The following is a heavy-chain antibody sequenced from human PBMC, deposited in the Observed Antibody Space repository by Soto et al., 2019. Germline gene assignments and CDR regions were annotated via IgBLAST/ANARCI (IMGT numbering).Heavy chain of an antibody. D-gene: IGHD3-10*01. CDR1: GYTFTSYG. CDR3: AREEGSGSYRGSDSDDDAFDI. J-gene: IGHJ3*02. CDR2: ISAYNGNT. Sequence: ASVKGSCKAAGYTFTSYGISWVRQAPGQGLEWMGWISAYNGNTNYAQKLQGRGTMTTDTSTSTAYMELRSLRSDDTAVYYCAREEGSGSYRGSDSDDDAFDISAQGTTVTVS. V-gene: IGHV1-18*01.